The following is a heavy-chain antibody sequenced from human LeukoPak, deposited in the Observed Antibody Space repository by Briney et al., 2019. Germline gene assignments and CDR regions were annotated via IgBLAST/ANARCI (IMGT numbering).Heavy chain of an antibody. J-gene: IGHJ5*02. D-gene: IGHD3-22*01. CDR3: ARHRENSYESSHMGFDP. CDR2: ISASGRT. Sequence: PSETLSLTCVVSGASISRHYWSWIRRPPGKGLEWIGYISASGRTNYNPALKSRVTISGDTSYNQFSLRLTSVTAADTAVYYCARHRENSYESSHMGFDPWGPGTLVTVSS. CDR1: GASISRHY. V-gene: IGHV4-4*09.